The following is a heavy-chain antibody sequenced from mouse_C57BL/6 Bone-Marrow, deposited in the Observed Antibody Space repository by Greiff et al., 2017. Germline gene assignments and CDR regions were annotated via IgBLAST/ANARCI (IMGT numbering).Heavy chain of an antibody. Sequence: VQLLESGAELMKPGASVKLSCAATGYTFTGYWIEWVQQTPGHGLEWIGEILPGGGSTNYTEKFKGKATFTADTSSNTAYMQLSSLTTEDAAIYYCARWTTGFAYWGQGTLVTVSA. V-gene: IGHV1-9*01. CDR3: ARWTTGFAY. J-gene: IGHJ3*01. CDR1: GYTFTGYW. D-gene: IGHD1-1*01. CDR2: ILPGGGST.